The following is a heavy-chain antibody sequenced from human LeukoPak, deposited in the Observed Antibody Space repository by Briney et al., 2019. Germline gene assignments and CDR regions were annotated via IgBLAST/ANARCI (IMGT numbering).Heavy chain of an antibody. J-gene: IGHJ3*02. CDR3: ATSRYYYDSSGYYNGAAFDI. Sequence: SETLSLTCTVSGGSISSSSYYWGWIRQPPGKGLEWIGSIYYSGSTYYNPSLKSRVTISVDTSKNQFSLKLSSVAAADTAVYYCATSRYYYDSSGYYNGAAFDIWGQGTMVIVSS. CDR2: IYYSGST. CDR1: GGSISSSSYY. V-gene: IGHV4-39*01. D-gene: IGHD3-22*01.